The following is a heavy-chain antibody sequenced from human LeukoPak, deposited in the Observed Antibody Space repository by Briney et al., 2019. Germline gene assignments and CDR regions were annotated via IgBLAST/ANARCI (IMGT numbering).Heavy chain of an antibody. CDR3: ATWGLLVSDAFDI. D-gene: IGHD3-16*01. CDR2: IYPGDSDT. Sequence: GESLKISCRGSGYSFTSYWIGWVRQMPGKGLEWMGIIYPGDSDTRYSPSFQGQVTISADKSISTAYLQWSSLKASDTAMYYCATWGLLVSDAFDIWGQGTMVTVSS. V-gene: IGHV5-51*01. CDR1: GYSFTSYW. J-gene: IGHJ3*02.